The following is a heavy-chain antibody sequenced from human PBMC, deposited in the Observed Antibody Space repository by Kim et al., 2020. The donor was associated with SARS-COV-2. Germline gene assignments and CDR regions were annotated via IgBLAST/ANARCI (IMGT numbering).Heavy chain of an antibody. V-gene: IGHV4-59*01. J-gene: IGHJ6*03. D-gene: IGHD2-2*01. CDR1: GGSISSYY. Sequence: SETLSLTCTVSGGSISSYYWSWIRQPPGKGLEWIGYIYYSGSTNYNPSLKSRVTISVDTSKNQFSLKLSSVTAADTAVYYCARALGYCSSTSCYVDYYMDVWGKGTTVTVSS. CDR2: IYYSGST. CDR3: ARALGYCSSTSCYVDYYMDV.